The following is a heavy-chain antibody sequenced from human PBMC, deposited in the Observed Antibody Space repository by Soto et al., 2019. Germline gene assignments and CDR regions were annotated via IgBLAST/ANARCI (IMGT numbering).Heavy chain of an antibody. V-gene: IGHV1-69*02. CDR2: IIPILGIA. CDR1: GGTFSSYT. J-gene: IGHJ4*02. CDR3: ARGLYDSSGYPDY. Sequence: QVQLVQSGAEVKKPGSSVKVSWKASGGTFSSYTISWVRRAPGQGLEWMGRIIPILGIANYAQKFHGRVTITADKSTSTAYMELSSLRSEDTAVYFCARGLYDSSGYPDYWGQGTLVTVSS. D-gene: IGHD3-22*01.